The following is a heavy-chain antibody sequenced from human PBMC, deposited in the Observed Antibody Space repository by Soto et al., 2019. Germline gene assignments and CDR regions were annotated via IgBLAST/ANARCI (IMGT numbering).Heavy chain of an antibody. J-gene: IGHJ1*01. D-gene: IGHD3-22*01. V-gene: IGHV4-30-2*01. CDR2: LSHSGST. Sequence: QLQLQESGSGLVKPSQTLSLTCAVSGGSISSGGYSWSWIRQPPGKGLEWIGYLSHSGSTYYNPSLKRRVTISVDRASNQFSLKLSSVTAPDTAVYYCAGAPMIWGQGTLVTVSS. CDR1: GGSISSGGYS. CDR3: AGAPMI.